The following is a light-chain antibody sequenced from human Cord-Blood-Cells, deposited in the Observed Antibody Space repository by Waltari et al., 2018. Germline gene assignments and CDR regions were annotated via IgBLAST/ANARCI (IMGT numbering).Light chain of an antibody. CDR2: AAS. Sequence: AIRMTQTPSSCSASTGDRVTITCRASQGISSYVAWYQQKPGNAPNLLIYAASTLQSGVPSRFSDSGSGTDFTLTISCLQSEDFATYYCQQYYSYPWTFGQGTKVEIK. CDR1: QGISSY. V-gene: IGKV1-8*01. J-gene: IGKJ1*01. CDR3: QQYYSYPWT.